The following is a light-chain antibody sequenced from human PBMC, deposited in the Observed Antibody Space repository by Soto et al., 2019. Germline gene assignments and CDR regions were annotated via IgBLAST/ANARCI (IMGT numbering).Light chain of an antibody. Sequence: EIVLTQSPATLSLSPGERATLSCRASQSVSTFLAWYQQKPGQAPRLLIYDTSNRATGIPPRFSGSGSGTDFTLTISSLEPEDFAVYYCQQRSNWPRYTFGQGNKQEIK. J-gene: IGKJ2*01. CDR2: DTS. CDR1: QSVSTF. V-gene: IGKV3-11*01. CDR3: QQRSNWPRYT.